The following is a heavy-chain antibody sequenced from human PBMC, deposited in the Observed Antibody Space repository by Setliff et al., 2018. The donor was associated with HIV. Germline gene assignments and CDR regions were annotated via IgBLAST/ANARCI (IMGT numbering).Heavy chain of an antibody. CDR1: GYTWTSYG. J-gene: IGHJ6*03. Sequence: GASVKVSCKASGYTWTSYGVNWVGQATGQGLEWMGWMNPNSGNTGYAQNFQGRVTITADESTSTVYMVVSGLRFEDTAVYFFAKHGPTVLEGSYIQVWGNATTVTVSS. V-gene: IGHV1-8*03. D-gene: IGHD3-10*01. CDR3: AKHGPTVLEGSYIQV. CDR2: MNPNSGNT.